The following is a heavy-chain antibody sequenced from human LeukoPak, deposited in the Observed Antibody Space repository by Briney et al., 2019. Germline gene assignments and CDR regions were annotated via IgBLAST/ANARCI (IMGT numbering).Heavy chain of an antibody. V-gene: IGHV4-59*01. D-gene: IGHD3-10*01. J-gene: IGHJ4*02. CDR3: AGRMVRGVQFDY. Sequence: SETLSLTCTVSGGSISSYYWSWIRQPPGKGLEWIGYIYYSGSTNYNPSLKSRVTISVDTSKNQFSLKLSSVTAADTAVYYCAGRMVRGVQFDYWGQGTLVTVSS. CDR1: GGSISSYY. CDR2: IYYSGST.